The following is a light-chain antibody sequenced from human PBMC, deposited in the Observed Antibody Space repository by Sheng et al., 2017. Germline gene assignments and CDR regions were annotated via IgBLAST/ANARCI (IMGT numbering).Light chain of an antibody. CDR3: QQYNSFSST. Sequence: DIQMTQSPSSLSASVGDRVTITCRTSQSINNYLNWYQQKSGKAPKLLIYDASNLKTGGPSRFSGSGSGTNFIFTISSLQPEDIATYYCQQYNSFSSTFGQGTKVEIK. V-gene: IGKV1-33*01. CDR1: QSINNY. CDR2: DAS. J-gene: IGKJ1*01.